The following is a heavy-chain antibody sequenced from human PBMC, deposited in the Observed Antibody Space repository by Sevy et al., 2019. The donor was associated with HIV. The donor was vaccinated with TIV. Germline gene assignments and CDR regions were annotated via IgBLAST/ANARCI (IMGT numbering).Heavy chain of an antibody. Sequence: GGSLRLSCAASGFTFSNAWMSWVRQAPGKGLEWVGRIKSKTDGGTTDNAAPVKGRFTISRDDSKNTLYLQMNSLKTEDTAVYYCTTGPIAAAGQGAFDIWGQGTMVSVSS. CDR3: TTGPIAAAGQGAFDI. CDR1: GFTFSNAW. J-gene: IGHJ3*02. CDR2: IKSKTDGGTT. V-gene: IGHV3-15*01. D-gene: IGHD6-13*01.